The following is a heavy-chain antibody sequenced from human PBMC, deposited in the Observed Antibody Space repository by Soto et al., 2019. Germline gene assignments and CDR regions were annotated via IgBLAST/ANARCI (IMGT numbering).Heavy chain of an antibody. Sequence: QPGGSLRLSCAASGFTFSSYGMHWVRQASGKGLEWVAVISYDGSNKYYADSVKGRFTISRDNSKNTLYLQMNSLRAEDTAVYYCAKGHYDILTGYYSWGQGTLVTVSS. CDR1: GFTFSSYG. CDR3: AKGHYDILTGYYS. J-gene: IGHJ4*02. D-gene: IGHD3-9*01. CDR2: ISYDGSNK. V-gene: IGHV3-30*18.